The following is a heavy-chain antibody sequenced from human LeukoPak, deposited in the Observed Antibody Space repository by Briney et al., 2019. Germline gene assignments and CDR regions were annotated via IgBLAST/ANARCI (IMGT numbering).Heavy chain of an antibody. Sequence: ASVKVSCKASGGTFSSYAISWVRQAPGQGLEWMGWINPNSGGTNYAQKFQGRVTMTRDTSISTAYMDLSRLRSDDTAVYYCARDHSNDFWSGSGPLYYMDVWGKGTTVTVSS. CDR1: GGTFSSYA. CDR2: INPNSGGT. CDR3: ARDHSNDFWSGSGPLYYMDV. V-gene: IGHV1-2*02. J-gene: IGHJ6*03. D-gene: IGHD3-3*01.